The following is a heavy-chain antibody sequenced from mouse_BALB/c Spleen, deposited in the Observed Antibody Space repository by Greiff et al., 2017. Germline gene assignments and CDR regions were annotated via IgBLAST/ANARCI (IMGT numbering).Heavy chain of an antibody. CDR2: ISSGGSYT. D-gene: IGHD1-1*01. J-gene: IGHJ2*01. CDR1: GFTFSSYA. Sequence: EVKVVESGGGLVKPGGSLKLSCAASGFTFSSYAMSWVRQTPEKRLEWVATISSGGSYTYYPDSVKGRFTISRDNAKNTLYLQMSSLRSEDTAMYYCARGITTVPFDYWGQGTTLTVSS. V-gene: IGHV5-9-3*01. CDR3: ARGITTVPFDY.